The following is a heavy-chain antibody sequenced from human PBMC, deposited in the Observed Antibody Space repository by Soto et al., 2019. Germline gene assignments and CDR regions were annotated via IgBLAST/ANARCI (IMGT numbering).Heavy chain of an antibody. V-gene: IGHV3-11*01. CDR1: GFTFSDYY. CDR3: AKMSSENYYDPVFS. Sequence: QVQLVESGGGLVKTGGSLRIVCAASGFTFSDYYMSWVRQAPGKRLEWVSYISSSGNIIYYADSVKGRFTISRDNAKNSVYLQMNSLRAEDTALYFCAKMSSENYYDPVFSWGQGTLVTVSS. D-gene: IGHD3-22*01. J-gene: IGHJ4*02. CDR2: ISSSGNII.